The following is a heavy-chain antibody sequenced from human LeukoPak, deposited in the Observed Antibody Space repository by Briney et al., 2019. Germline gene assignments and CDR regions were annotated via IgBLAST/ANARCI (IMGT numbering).Heavy chain of an antibody. J-gene: IGHJ4*02. V-gene: IGHV3-23*01. CDR1: GFTFSSYA. CDR3: GKDVVEMATINSSAGYFDY. CDR2: ISGSGGST. Sequence: PGGSLRLSCAASGFTFSSYAMSWVRQAPGKGLEWVSAISGSGGSTYYADSVKGRFTISRDNSKNTLYLQMNSLRAEETAVYYCGKDVVEMATINSSAGYFDYWGQGTLVTVSS. D-gene: IGHD5-24*01.